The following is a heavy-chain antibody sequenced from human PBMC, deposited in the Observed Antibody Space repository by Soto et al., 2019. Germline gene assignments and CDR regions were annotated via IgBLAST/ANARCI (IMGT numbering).Heavy chain of an antibody. D-gene: IGHD2-2*01. CDR1: GDAFKTYS. V-gene: IGHV1-69*13. J-gene: IGHJ4*02. CDR3: AKDGGPAYCNSPGCSAEHFDY. CDR2: VIPILGKP. Sequence: SVKVSCKSSGDAFKTYSVSWVRQAPGQGLEWMGGVIPILGKPMYAPKFQGRVSITADESTSTVILEVTSLISEDTAIYYCAKDGGPAYCNSPGCSAEHFDYWGRGTQVTVSS.